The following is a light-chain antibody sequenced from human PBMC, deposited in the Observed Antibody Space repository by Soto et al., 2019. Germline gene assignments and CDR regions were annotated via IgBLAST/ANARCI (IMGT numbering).Light chain of an antibody. Sequence: QSVLTQPASVSGSPGQSITISCTGTSSDVGGYNYVSWCQRHPGKAPKLMIYDVSNRPSGVSNRFSGSKSGNTASLTISGLQAEDEADYYCSSYTSSSTQVFGTGTKVTVL. CDR2: DVS. CDR1: SSDVGGYNY. CDR3: SSYTSSSTQV. V-gene: IGLV2-14*01. J-gene: IGLJ1*01.